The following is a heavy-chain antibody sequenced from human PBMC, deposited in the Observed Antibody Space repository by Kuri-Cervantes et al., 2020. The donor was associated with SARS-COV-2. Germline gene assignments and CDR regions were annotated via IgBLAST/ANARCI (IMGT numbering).Heavy chain of an antibody. CDR1: GFTFSSYA. D-gene: IGHD1-26*01. Sequence: GGSLRLSCAASGFTFSSYAMSWVRQAPGRGLEWVSAISGSGGSTYYADSVKGRFTISRDNFKNTLYLQMNSLRAEDTAVYYCAKDLAHSGSYYNHWGFDYWGQGTLVTVSS. J-gene: IGHJ4*02. V-gene: IGHV3-23*01. CDR3: AKDLAHSGSYYNHWGFDY. CDR2: ISGSGGST.